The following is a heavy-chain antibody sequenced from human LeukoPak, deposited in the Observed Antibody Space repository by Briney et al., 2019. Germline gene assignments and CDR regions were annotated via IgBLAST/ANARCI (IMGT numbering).Heavy chain of an antibody. D-gene: IGHD6-19*01. CDR3: ARDRASRAGPYYFDY. J-gene: IGHJ4*02. V-gene: IGHV1-18*01. Sequence: ASVKVSCKASGYTFTSYGISWVRQAPGQGLEWMGWISAYNGNTNYAQKLQGRVTMTTDTSTSTAYMELRSLRSDDTALYYCARDRASRAGPYYFDYWGQGTLVTVSS. CDR2: ISAYNGNT. CDR1: GYTFTSYG.